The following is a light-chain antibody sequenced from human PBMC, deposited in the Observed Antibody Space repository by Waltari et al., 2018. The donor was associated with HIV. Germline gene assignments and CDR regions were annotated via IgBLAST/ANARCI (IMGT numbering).Light chain of an antibody. CDR3: QQYYSTWT. Sequence: DIVMTQSPDSLAVSLGERATINCKSSQSVLYSSDNKNYLAWYQQKPGQPPKVLIYWASTRESGVPDRFSGSGSGTGFALTISSLQAEDVAVYYCQQYYSTWTFGQGTKVEIK. V-gene: IGKV4-1*01. J-gene: IGKJ1*01. CDR2: WAS. CDR1: QSVLYSSDNKNY.